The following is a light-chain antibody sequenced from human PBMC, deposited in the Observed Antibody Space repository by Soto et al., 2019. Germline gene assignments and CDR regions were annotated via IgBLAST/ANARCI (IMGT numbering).Light chain of an antibody. Sequence: QSVLTQPASVSGSPGQSITISCTGTSSDVGVYNYVSWYQQHPGKAPKLMIFEVTSRPSGVSNRFSGSKSGNTASLTISGLQAEDEADYYCSSYTSSITSVFGGGTKLTVL. V-gene: IGLV2-14*01. CDR2: EVT. CDR3: SSYTSSITSV. CDR1: SSDVGVYNY. J-gene: IGLJ3*02.